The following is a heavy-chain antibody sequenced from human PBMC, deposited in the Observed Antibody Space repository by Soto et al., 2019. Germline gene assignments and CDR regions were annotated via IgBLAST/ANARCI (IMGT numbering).Heavy chain of an antibody. D-gene: IGHD1-26*01. CDR1: GISVSTSDYY. V-gene: IGHV4-39*01. CDR2: IYYSGST. CDR3: AGFVGPDSRNSDFEY. Sequence: ETLSLTCTVSGISVSTSDYYWGWVRQPPGKGLDWIGNIYYSGSTFYNPSLRSRVTLSVYTSRNQFSLRLNSVTAAHTTAYFCAGFVGPDSRNSDFEYWGQGTLVTVSS. J-gene: IGHJ4*02.